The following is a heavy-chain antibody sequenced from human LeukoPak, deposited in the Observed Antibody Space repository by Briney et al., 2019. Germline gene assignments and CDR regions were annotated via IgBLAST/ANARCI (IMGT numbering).Heavy chain of an antibody. CDR2: ISSSSSYI. CDR1: GFTFSSYS. J-gene: IGHJ4*02. D-gene: IGHD3-22*01. CDR3: AKAAYDSSGYYLYYFDY. Sequence: GGSLRLSCAASGFTFSSYSMNWVRQAPGKGLEWVSSISSSSSYIYYADSVKGRFTISRDNAKNSLYLQMNSLRAEDTAVYYCAKAAYDSSGYYLYYFDYWGQGTLVTVSS. V-gene: IGHV3-21*04.